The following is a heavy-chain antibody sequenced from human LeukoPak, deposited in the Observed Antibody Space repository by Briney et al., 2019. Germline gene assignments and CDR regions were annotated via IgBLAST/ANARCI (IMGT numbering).Heavy chain of an antibody. D-gene: IGHD3-9*01. CDR2: ISYDGSNK. CDR1: GFTFSSYA. J-gene: IGHJ4*02. V-gene: IGHV3-30*04. Sequence: GGSLRLSCAASGFTFSSYAMHWVRQAPGKGLEWVAVISYDGSNKYYAGSVKGRFTISRDNSKNTLYLQMNSLRAEDTAVYYCARDGVAGPYYDILTGFFDYWGQGTLVTVPS. CDR3: ARDGVAGPYYDILTGFFDY.